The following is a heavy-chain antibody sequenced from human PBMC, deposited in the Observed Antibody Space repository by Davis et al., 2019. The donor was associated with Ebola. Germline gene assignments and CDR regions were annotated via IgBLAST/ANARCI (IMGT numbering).Heavy chain of an antibody. V-gene: IGHV3-30*18. CDR1: GFTFSTNG. J-gene: IGHJ4*02. CDR2: ISHDGSKK. CDR3: AKDVCGGDSCYWDY. Sequence: PGGSLRLSCAASGFTFSTNGMHWVRQAPGKGLEWVAVISHDGSKKYFADSVKGRFTISRDNSKNTLYLQMNSLRPEDTAVYYCAKDVCGGDSCYWDYWGQGTLVTVSS. D-gene: IGHD2-21*01.